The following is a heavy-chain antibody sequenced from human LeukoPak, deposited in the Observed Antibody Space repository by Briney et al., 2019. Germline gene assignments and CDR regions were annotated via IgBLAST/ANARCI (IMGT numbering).Heavy chain of an antibody. CDR3: TKDLLGMVATQYYFDF. CDR1: VFTFSSYA. J-gene: IGHJ4*02. CDR2: ISGSGGST. Sequence: PGGSLRLSCAASVFTFSSYAMSWVRQAPGKGLEWVSAISGSGGSTYYADSVKGRFTISRDNSKNTLYLQMNSLRAEDTAVYYCTKDLLGMVATQYYFDFWGQGTLVTVSS. D-gene: IGHD5-12*01. V-gene: IGHV3-23*01.